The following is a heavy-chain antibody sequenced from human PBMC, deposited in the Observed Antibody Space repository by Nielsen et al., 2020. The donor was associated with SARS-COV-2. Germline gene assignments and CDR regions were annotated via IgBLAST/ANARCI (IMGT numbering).Heavy chain of an antibody. CDR1: GFTSSSYA. V-gene: IGHV3-23*01. J-gene: IGHJ2*01. Sequence: GESLKISCAASGFTSSSYAMSWARQAPGKGLEWVSAISGSGGSTYYADSVKGRFTISRDNSKNTLYLQMNSLRAEDTAVYYCAKSNPPLWHWYFDLWGRGTLVTVSS. CDR3: AKSNPPLWHWYFDL. CDR2: ISGSGGST. D-gene: IGHD2-21*01.